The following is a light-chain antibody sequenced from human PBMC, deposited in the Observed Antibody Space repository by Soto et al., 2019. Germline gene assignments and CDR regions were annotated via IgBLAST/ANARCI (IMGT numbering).Light chain of an antibody. J-gene: IGKJ5*01. CDR3: QQRRSWPPTIT. CDR2: GTS. CDR1: RDVLSD. Sequence: EIVLTQSPGTLSLSPGERATLSCRASRDVLSDYLAWYQQKPGQAPRLLIYGTSSRATGIPPRFSGSGSGTDFTLTISSLEPEDFAVYYCQQRRSWPPTITFGQGTRLEIK. V-gene: IGKV3D-20*02.